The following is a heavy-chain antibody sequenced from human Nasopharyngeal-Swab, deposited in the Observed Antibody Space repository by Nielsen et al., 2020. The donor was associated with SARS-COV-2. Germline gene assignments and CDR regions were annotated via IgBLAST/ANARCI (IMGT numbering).Heavy chain of an antibody. CDR3: ASHRGYYDSSGYPYYFDY. V-gene: IGHV3-48*03. J-gene: IGHJ4*02. CDR1: GFTFSSYE. Sequence: LSLTCAASGFTFSSYEMNWVRQAPGKGLEWVSYISSSGSTIYYADSVKGRFTISRDNAKNSLYLQMNSLRAEDTAVYYCASHRGYYDSSGYPYYFDYWGQGTLVTVSS. CDR2: ISSSGSTI. D-gene: IGHD3-22*01.